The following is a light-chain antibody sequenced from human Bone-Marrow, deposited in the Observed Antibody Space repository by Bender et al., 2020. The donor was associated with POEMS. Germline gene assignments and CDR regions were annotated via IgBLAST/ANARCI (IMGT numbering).Light chain of an antibody. CDR1: ALPKQY. Sequence: SYELTQPPSVSVSPGQTARITCSGDALPKQYAFWYQQKPGQAPVVVIYKDSERPSGIPERFSGSSSGTTVTLTISGVQAEDEAGYYCQSGDITGTYRGVFGGGTKLTVL. V-gene: IGLV3-25*03. J-gene: IGLJ2*01. CDR3: QSGDITGTYRGV. CDR2: KDS.